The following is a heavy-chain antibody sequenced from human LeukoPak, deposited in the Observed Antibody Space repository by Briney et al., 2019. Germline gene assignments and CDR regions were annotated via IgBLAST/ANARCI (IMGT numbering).Heavy chain of an antibody. J-gene: IGHJ4*02. CDR1: GGSINSYY. CDR3: AGIRFLEWLFFDY. Sequence: SETLSLTCTVSGGSINSYYWSWVRQPPGKGLEWIGYIYYSGSTNYNPSLKSRVTISVDTSKNQFSLKLSSVTAADTAVYYCAGIRFLEWLFFDYWGQGTLVTVSS. CDR2: IYYSGST. V-gene: IGHV4-59*01. D-gene: IGHD3-3*01.